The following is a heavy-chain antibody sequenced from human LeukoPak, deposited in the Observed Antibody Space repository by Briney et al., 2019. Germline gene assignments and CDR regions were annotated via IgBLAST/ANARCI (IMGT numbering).Heavy chain of an antibody. J-gene: IGHJ3*01. V-gene: IGHV4-59*01. Sequence: PSETLSLTCTVSGGSISSFYWTWIRQPPGKGLEWICYIYSTGSTSYNPSLKSRVNISVDTPKNQFSLKLNSVTAADTDIYYCERSWKADYYFDNSGYYGAFDFWGQGTMVTVSS. CDR3: ERSWKADYYFDNSGYYGAFDF. D-gene: IGHD3-22*01. CDR1: GGSISSFY. CDR2: IYSTGST.